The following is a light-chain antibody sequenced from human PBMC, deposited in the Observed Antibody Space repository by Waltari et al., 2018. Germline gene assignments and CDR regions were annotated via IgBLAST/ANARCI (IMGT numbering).Light chain of an antibody. V-gene: IGLV2-23*02. CDR1: RRDVGHYNL. CDR3: CSYAGLGIYV. CDR2: EVT. J-gene: IGLJ1*01. Sequence: GLPPPPSVSGSPGQSITPPRTGTRRDVGHYNLVSWYQQYPGKAPKLMVYEVTKRTSGVSDRFSGSKSGNTASLTIYGLQSEDEADYYCCSYAGLGIYVFGTGTKVTVL.